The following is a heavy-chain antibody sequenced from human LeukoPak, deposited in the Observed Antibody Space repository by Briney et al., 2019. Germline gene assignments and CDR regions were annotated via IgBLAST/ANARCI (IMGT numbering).Heavy chain of an antibody. CDR1: GFTSSSYA. J-gene: IGHJ4*02. CDR2: ISGSGGST. Sequence: GGSLRLSCAASGFTSSSYAMSWVRQAPGKGLEWVSAISGSGGSTYYADSVKGRFTISRDNSKNTLYLQMNSLRAEDTAVYYCAKIAIAIVGATNDFDYWGQGTLVTVSS. V-gene: IGHV3-23*01. CDR3: AKIAIAIVGATNDFDY. D-gene: IGHD1-26*01.